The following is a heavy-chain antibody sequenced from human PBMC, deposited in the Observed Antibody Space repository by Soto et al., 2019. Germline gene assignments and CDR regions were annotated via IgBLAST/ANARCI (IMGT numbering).Heavy chain of an antibody. J-gene: IGHJ4*02. CDR2: ISAYNGNT. Sequence: QVQLVQSGAEVKKPGASVKVSCKASGYTFITDHISWVRQALGQGLERMGWISAYNGNTNYAQKLQGRVTMNADTSTSTDYMNLRSLRSADTAVYYGARGAPPKLDWGQGSLVTVSS. D-gene: IGHD1-7*01. CDR1: GYTFITDH. CDR3: ARGAPPKLD. V-gene: IGHV1-18*01.